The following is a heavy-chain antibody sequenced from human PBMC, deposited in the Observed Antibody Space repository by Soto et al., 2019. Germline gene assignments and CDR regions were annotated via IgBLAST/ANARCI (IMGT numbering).Heavy chain of an antibody. D-gene: IGHD6-13*01. CDR3: AKGHLTDSWYPDY. J-gene: IGHJ4*02. Sequence: SETLSLTCTVSGGSISSGGYYWSWIRQHPGKGLEWIGYIYYSGSTYYNPSLKSRVTISVDTSKNQFSLKLSSVTAADTAVYHCAKGHLTDSWYPDYWGQGTLVTASS. V-gene: IGHV4-31*03. CDR1: GGSISSGGYY. CDR2: IYYSGST.